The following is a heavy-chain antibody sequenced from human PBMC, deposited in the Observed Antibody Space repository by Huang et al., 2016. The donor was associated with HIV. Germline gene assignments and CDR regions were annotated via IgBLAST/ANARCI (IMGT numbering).Heavy chain of an antibody. V-gene: IGHV4-34*01. J-gene: IGHJ2*01. CDR3: ARASWYEPRSWYFGL. CDR1: GGSVSGHY. Sequence: QVQLQQWGAGLLKPSETLSLTCAVYGGSVSGHYWSWIRQPPGKGLEWIAEIKDNGDTNYNPSLKSRVTISVHTSRNQCSPKLNSVTAADAAVYYCARASWYEPRSWYFGLWGRGTLVTVSS. CDR2: IKDNGDT. D-gene: IGHD6-13*01.